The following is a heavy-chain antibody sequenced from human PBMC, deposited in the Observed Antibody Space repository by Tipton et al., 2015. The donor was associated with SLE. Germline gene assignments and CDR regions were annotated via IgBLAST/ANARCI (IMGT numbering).Heavy chain of an antibody. CDR2: ISSSGGAT. J-gene: IGHJ6*03. Sequence: SLRLSCEASGFTFGNAWMSWVRQFPGKGLEWVSYISSSGGATYYADSVKGRFTISRDNSKNTLYLQMNSLRAEDTAVYYCAGGLVHYYYYMDVWGKGTTVTVSS. CDR1: GFTFGNAW. V-gene: IGHV3-23*01. D-gene: IGHD6-6*01. CDR3: AGGLVHYYYYMDV.